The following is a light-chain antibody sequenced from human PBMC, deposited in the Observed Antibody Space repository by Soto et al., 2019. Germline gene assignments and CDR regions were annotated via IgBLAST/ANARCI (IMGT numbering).Light chain of an antibody. V-gene: IGLV2-23*01. J-gene: IGLJ1*01. CDR3: CSYAGSSTYV. CDR2: EDT. CDR1: SSDVGNYNL. Sequence: QSALTQPASVSGSAGQSITISCTGTSSDVGNYNLVSWYLHHPGKAPKLLIYEDTNRPSGVSNRFSGSRSGNTASLTVSGLQDEDETDYYCCSYAGSSTYVFGTGTKVTVL.